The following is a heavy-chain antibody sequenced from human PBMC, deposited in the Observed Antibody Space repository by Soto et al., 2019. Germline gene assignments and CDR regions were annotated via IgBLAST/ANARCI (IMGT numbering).Heavy chain of an antibody. D-gene: IGHD3-22*01. CDR1: GYTFTSYA. CDR2: INAGNGNT. V-gene: IGHV1-3*01. CDR3: ARGLYYYDSSGYLNWFDP. J-gene: IGHJ5*02. Sequence: QVQLVQSGAEVKKPGASVKVSCKASGYTFTSYAMHWVRQAPGQRLEWMGWINAGNGNTKYSQKFQGRVTMTTDTSTSTAYMELRSLRSDDTAVYYCARGLYYYDSSGYLNWFDPWGQGTLVTVSS.